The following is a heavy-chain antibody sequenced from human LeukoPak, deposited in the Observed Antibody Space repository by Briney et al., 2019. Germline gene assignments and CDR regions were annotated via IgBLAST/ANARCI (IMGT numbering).Heavy chain of an antibody. V-gene: IGHV4-59*08. CDR3: ARLRGKKRYYGSGGATDY. CDR2: IYYSGST. CDR1: GGSISSYY. D-gene: IGHD3-10*01. J-gene: IGHJ4*02. Sequence: SETLSLTCTVSGGSISSYYWSWIRQPPGKGLEWIGYIYYSGSTNYNPSLKSRVTISVDTSKNQFSLKLSSVTAADTAVYYCARLRGKKRYYGSGGATDYWGQGTLVTVSS.